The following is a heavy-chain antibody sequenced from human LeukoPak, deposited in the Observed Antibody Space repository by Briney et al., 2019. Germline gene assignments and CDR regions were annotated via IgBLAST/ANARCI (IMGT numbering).Heavy chain of an antibody. D-gene: IGHD4-17*01. CDR3: ARDDTAVTATLDS. CDR2: ISYDGSKK. V-gene: IGHV3-30*03. CDR1: GLTFSDFG. Sequence: GRSLRLSCVASGLTFSDFGMHWVRQAPGRGLEWLAVISYDGSKKEYADSVRGRFTISKDNSKNTVSLQMNSMRADDTAVYYCARDDTAVTATLDSWGQGTLVAVSS. J-gene: IGHJ4*02.